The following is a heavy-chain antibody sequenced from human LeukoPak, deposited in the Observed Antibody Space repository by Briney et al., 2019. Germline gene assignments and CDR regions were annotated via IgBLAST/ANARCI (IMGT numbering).Heavy chain of an antibody. CDR2: IYYSGSS. CDR3: ARVPRSYYYYYYMDV. Sequence: SETLSLTCNVSGGSISGYHWSWIRQPPGKGLEWLGYIYYSGSSNHNPSLKSRVTISADTSKNQFSLKLSSVTAADTAVYYCARVPRSYYYYYYMDVWGKGTTVTVSS. V-gene: IGHV4-59*01. J-gene: IGHJ6*03. CDR1: GGSISGYH.